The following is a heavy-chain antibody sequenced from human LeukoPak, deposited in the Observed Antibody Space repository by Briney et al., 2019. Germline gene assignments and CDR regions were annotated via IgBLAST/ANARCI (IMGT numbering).Heavy chain of an antibody. CDR3: AKVVASSSSDFDY. D-gene: IGHD6-6*01. CDR2: ISYDGSNK. CDR1: GFTSFNFP. V-gene: IGHV3-30*18. Sequence: PGGSLRLSCEASGFTSFNFPMNWVRKAPGKGLEWVAVISYDGSNKYYADSVKGRFTISRDNSKNTLYLQMNSLRAEDTAVYYCAKVVASSSSDFDYWGQGTLVTVSS. J-gene: IGHJ4*02.